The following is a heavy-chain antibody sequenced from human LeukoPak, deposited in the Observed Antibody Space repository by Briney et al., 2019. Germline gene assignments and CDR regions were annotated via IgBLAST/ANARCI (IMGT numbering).Heavy chain of an antibody. CDR3: ARAPVYYDESSGYLKISNWYFDL. CDR2: IKQDGSEK. Sequence: PGGSLRLSCAASGFTFSSYWMSWVRQAPGKGLEWVANIKQDGSEKYYVDSVKGRFTTSRDNAKNSLYLQMNSLRAEDTAVYYCARAPVYYDESSGYLKISNWYFDLWGRGTLVTVSS. D-gene: IGHD3-22*01. J-gene: IGHJ2*01. CDR1: GFTFSSYW. V-gene: IGHV3-7*01.